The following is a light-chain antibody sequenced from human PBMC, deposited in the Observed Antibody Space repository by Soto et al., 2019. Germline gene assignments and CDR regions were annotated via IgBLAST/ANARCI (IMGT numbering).Light chain of an antibody. V-gene: IGKV3-20*01. CDR1: QSVSSSY. CDR3: QQYGSSGT. CDR2: GAS. Sequence: EIVLTQSPGTLSLSPGERATLSCRASQSVSSSYLAWYQQKPGQAPRLLIFGASGRATGIPDRFSGSGSGTDFTLTISRLQPEDFAVYYCQQYGSSGTFGQGTKVDIK. J-gene: IGKJ1*01.